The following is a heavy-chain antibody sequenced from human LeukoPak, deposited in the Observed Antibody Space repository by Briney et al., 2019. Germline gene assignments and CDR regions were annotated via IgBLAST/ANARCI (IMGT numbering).Heavy chain of an antibody. Sequence: SETLSLTCTVSGGSISSGDYYWSWIRQPPGKGLEWIGYIYYSGSTYYNPSLKSRVTISVDTSKNQFSLKLSSVTAADTAVYYCASVSGGYCSSTSCSQTNIWFDPWGQGTLVTVSS. CDR1: GGSISSGDYY. D-gene: IGHD2-2*01. CDR2: IYYSGST. V-gene: IGHV4-30-4*01. CDR3: ASVSGGYCSSTSCSQTNIWFDP. J-gene: IGHJ5*02.